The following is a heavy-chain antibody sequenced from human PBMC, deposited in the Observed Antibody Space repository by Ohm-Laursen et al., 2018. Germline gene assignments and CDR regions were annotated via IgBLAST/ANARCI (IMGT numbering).Heavy chain of an antibody. V-gene: IGHV3-53*01. D-gene: IGHD6-25*01. CDR3: TTAGPYSGDDY. CDR2: IHSGGNT. CDR1: GFTFSSYS. J-gene: IGHJ4*02. Sequence: GSLRLSCAASGFTFSSYSMNWVRQAPGKGLEWVSVIHSGGNTYYVDSVKGRFTISRDNSKNTLYLQMNSLRDEDTAVYYCTTAGPYSGDDYWGQGTLANVSS.